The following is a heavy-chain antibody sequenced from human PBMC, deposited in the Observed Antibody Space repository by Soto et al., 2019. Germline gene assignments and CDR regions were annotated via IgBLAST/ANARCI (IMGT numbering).Heavy chain of an antibody. Sequence: SQTLSLTCAISGDSVSTNSATWDWIRQSPSRGLEWLGRTYYRSTWSYDDAVSVKGRIAINPDTSNNQLSLHLNSVAPDDTAVYYCARLIGNSWLDSWGQGTLVTVSS. D-gene: IGHD2-8*01. J-gene: IGHJ5*01. CDR1: GDSVSTNSAT. CDR3: ARLIGNSWLDS. V-gene: IGHV6-1*01. CDR2: TYYRSTWSY.